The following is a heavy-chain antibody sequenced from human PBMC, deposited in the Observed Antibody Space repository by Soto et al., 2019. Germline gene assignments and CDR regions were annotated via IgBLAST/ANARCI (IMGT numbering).Heavy chain of an antibody. D-gene: IGHD2-2*02. CDR3: ARPPPVYPFAYGLAS. CDR1: GFTFRIYA. Sequence: EVQLLESGGGLVQPGGSLRLSCAASGFTFRIYAMTWVRQTPGKGLQWVSGVSGNGDSTYYADSVKGRFTISRDNSKNPVYQQITGRRGAHPAVYYWARPPPVYPFAYGLASWAQEPLFTVPS. V-gene: IGHV3-23*01. J-gene: IGHJ5*02. CDR2: VSGNGDST.